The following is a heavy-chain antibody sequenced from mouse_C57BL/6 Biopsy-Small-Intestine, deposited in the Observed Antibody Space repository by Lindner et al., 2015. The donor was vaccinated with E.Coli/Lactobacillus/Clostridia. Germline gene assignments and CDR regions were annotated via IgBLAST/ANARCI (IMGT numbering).Heavy chain of an antibody. D-gene: IGHD2-4*01. Sequence: VQLQESGPELVKPGASVKMSCKASGYTFTDYNMHWVKQSHGKSLEWIGYINPNNGGTSYNQKFKGKATLTVNKSSSTAYMELRSLTSEDSAVYYCARTGDYDVRSAYWGQGTLVTVSA. CDR3: ARTGDYDVRSAY. J-gene: IGHJ3*01. CDR2: INPNNGGT. V-gene: IGHV1-22*01. CDR1: GYTFTDYN.